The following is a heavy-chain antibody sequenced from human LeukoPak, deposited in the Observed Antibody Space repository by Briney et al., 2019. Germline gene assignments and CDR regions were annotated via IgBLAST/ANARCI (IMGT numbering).Heavy chain of an antibody. CDR1: GFTFSSYA. D-gene: IGHD3-22*01. Sequence: GGSLRLSCAASGFTFSSYAMHWVRQAPGKGLEWVAVISYDGSNKYYADSVKGRFTISRDNSKNTLYLQMNSLRAEDTAVYYCARDGPYYYDSSGYYPPLDYWGQGTLVTVSS. CDR2: ISYDGSNK. V-gene: IGHV3-30*04. CDR3: ARDGPYYYDSSGYYPPLDY. J-gene: IGHJ4*02.